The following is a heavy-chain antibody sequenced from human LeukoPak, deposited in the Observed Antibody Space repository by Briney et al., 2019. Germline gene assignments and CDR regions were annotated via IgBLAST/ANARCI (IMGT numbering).Heavy chain of an antibody. J-gene: IGHJ4*02. CDR1: GFTFDDYA. CDR3: AKEGGGGKFYFDY. D-gene: IGHD3-16*01. Sequence: GGSLRLSCAASGFTFDDYAMHWVRQTPGKGLECVSGISWNSGAIGYADPVKGRFTISRDNAENSLYLQMNSLRPEDMALYYCAKEGGGGKFYFDYWGQETLVTVSS. CDR2: ISWNSGAI. V-gene: IGHV3-9*03.